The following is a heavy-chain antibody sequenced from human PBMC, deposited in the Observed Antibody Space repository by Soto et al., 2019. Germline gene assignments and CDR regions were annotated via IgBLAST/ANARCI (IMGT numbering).Heavy chain of an antibody. CDR2: ISYTGST. CDR1: GGSISSYY. D-gene: IGHD1-1*01. V-gene: IGHV4-59*08. CDR3: ARHYPIGNNWNYFDY. J-gene: IGHJ4*02. Sequence: QVQLQESGPGLVKPSETLSLTCSVSGGSISSYYWGWIRQPPGKGLEWIGYISYTGSTDYSPSLKSRLTISVDTSKNQFSLKVRSVTAADTAIYFCARHYPIGNNWNYFDYWGRGTLVTVSS.